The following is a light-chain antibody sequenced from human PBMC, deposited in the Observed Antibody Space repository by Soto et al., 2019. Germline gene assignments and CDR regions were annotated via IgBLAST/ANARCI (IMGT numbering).Light chain of an antibody. V-gene: IGKV1-33*01. CDR1: QDISNY. CDR3: QQFHNCPPT. CDR2: DAS. Sequence: DIQMTQSPSSLSASVGDRVTITCQASQDISNYLNWYQQKPGKPPNLLIYDASTLKSVVPSRFSGSRSGTNFPFTITSLQPEDIATYYCQQFHNCPPTFGPGSKV. J-gene: IGKJ3*01.